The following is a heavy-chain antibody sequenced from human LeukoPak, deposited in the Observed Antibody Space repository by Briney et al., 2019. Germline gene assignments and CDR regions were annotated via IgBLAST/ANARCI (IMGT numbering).Heavy chain of an antibody. CDR2: IRHDGNKK. CDR3: VKDNPLDY. J-gene: IGHJ4*02. Sequence: PGGSLRLSCAASGFTVSSNYMSWVRQAPGKGLEWVAFIRHDGNKKLYADSVKGRFTISRVNSKNTLYLYVNSLRPDDSAVYYCVKDNPLDYWGQGTLVIVSS. V-gene: IGHV3-30*02. CDR1: GFTVSSNY.